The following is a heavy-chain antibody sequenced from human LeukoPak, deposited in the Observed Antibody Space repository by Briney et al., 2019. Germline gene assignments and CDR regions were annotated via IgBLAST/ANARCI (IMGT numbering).Heavy chain of an antibody. CDR2: ISSDGSST. CDR1: GFTFTSNW. V-gene: IGHV3-74*01. D-gene: IGHD6-19*01. CDR3: AKTERGVAAPQN. J-gene: IGHJ4*02. Sequence: GGSLRLSCAASGFTFTSNWHWVRQAPGKGLVWVSRISSDGSSTSYADSVKGRFTISRDNSKNTLYMQMSSLRAEDTAVYYCAKTERGVAAPQNWGQGTLVTVSS.